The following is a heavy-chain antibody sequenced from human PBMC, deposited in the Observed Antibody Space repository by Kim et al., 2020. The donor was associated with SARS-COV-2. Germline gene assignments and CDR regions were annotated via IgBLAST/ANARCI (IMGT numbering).Heavy chain of an antibody. CDR3: ARANYGNYYYGMDV. Sequence: ADSVKGRFTISRDNSKNTLYLQMNSRRAEDTAVYYCARANYGNYYYGMDVWGQGTTVTVSS. V-gene: IGHV3-30*01. D-gene: IGHD3-10*01. J-gene: IGHJ6*02.